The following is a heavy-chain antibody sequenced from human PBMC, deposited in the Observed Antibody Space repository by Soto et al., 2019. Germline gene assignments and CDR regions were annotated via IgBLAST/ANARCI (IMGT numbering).Heavy chain of an antibody. J-gene: IGHJ6*03. Sequence: SETLSLTCTVSGGSISSYYWSWIRQPPGKGLEWIGYIYYSGSTNYNPSLKSRVTISVDTSKNQFSLKLSSVTAADTAVYYCARGEIVVVPAAGYYMDVWGKGTTVTVSS. CDR3: ARGEIVVVPAAGYYMDV. V-gene: IGHV4-59*01. CDR2: IYYSGST. D-gene: IGHD2-2*01. CDR1: GGSISSYY.